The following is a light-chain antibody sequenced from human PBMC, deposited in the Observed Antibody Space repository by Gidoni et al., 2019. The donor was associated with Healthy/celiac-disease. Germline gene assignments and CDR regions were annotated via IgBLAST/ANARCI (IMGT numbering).Light chain of an antibody. Sequence: DIAMTQTPPSLSVTPGQPASISRKSSQSLLHSDGKTYLYWYLQKPGQSPQLLIYEVSNRVSEVPDRFSGSGSGTDFSLKISRVEAEDVEVYYCMQSIQLPAWTFGQGTKVKIK. CDR3: MQSIQLPAWT. CDR2: EVS. CDR1: QSLLHSDGKTY. V-gene: IGKV2D-29*02. J-gene: IGKJ1*01.